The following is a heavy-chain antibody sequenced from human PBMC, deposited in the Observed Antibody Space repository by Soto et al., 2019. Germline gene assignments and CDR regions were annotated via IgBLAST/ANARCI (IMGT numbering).Heavy chain of an antibody. J-gene: IGHJ6*02. CDR3: ARLSTGFCSETICQLYNGMDV. V-gene: IGHV5-10-1*01. Sequence: GESLKISCQASGYTFTAFWITWVRQMPGKGLEWMATIDPSGSYTNYSLSFQGHVTISADKSIGSAYLQWNSLEASDSAMYYCARLSTGFCSETICQLYNGMDVWGQGTTVTVSS. D-gene: IGHD3-3*01. CDR1: GYTFTAFW. CDR2: IDPSGSYT.